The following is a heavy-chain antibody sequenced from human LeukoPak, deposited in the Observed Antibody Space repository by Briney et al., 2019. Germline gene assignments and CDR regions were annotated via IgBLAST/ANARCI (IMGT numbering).Heavy chain of an antibody. Sequence: GASVKVSCKASGYTFTSYGISGVRQAPGQWLEWMGWISAYNGNTNYAQKLRGRVTMTTDTSTSTAYMELRSLRSDDTAVYYCARAGSGIYYYMDVWGKGTTVTVSS. V-gene: IGHV1-18*01. CDR3: ARAGSGIYYYMDV. CDR2: ISAYNGNT. J-gene: IGHJ6*03. D-gene: IGHD3-10*01. CDR1: GYTFTSYG.